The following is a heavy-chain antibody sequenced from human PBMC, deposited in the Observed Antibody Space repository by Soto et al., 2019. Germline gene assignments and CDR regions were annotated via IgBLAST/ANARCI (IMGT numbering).Heavy chain of an antibody. CDR1: GYTLTELS. Sequence: ASVKVSCKVSGYTLTELSIHWVRQAPGKGLEWMGGFDPEDGETIYAQKFQGRVTMTEDTSTDTAYMELSSLRSEDTAVYYCATSSRRLRETYDFGSGYPGGTYFDYWGKGTLVTVSS. CDR3: ATSSRRLRETYDFGSGYPGGTYFDY. CDR2: FDPEDGET. V-gene: IGHV1-24*01. D-gene: IGHD3-3*01. J-gene: IGHJ4*02.